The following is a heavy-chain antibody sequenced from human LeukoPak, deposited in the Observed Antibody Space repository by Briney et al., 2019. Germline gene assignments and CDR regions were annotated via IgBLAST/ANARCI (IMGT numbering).Heavy chain of an antibody. Sequence: PSETLSLTCTVSGGSLSNYYWSWIRQPPGKGLEWIGYIYYSGSINYNPSLKSRVTISVDMSKIQFSLQLSSVTAADTAVYYCARQSRDGDYIAKLFDYWGQGTLVTVSS. J-gene: IGHJ4*02. V-gene: IGHV4-59*08. CDR2: IYYSGSI. D-gene: IGHD4-17*01. CDR3: ARQSRDGDYIAKLFDY. CDR1: GGSLSNYY.